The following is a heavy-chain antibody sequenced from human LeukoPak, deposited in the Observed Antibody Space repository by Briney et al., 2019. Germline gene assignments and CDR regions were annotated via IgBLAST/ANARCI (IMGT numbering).Heavy chain of an antibody. Sequence: SETLSLTCTVSGGSISSYYWSWIRQPPGKGLEWIGYIYYSGSTNYNPSLKSRVTMSVDTSKNQFSLKLSSVTAADTAVYYCARDLIATGFDYWSQGTLVTVSS. V-gene: IGHV4-59*12. CDR1: GGSISSYY. CDR2: IYYSGST. CDR3: ARDLIATGFDY. D-gene: IGHD6-13*01. J-gene: IGHJ4*02.